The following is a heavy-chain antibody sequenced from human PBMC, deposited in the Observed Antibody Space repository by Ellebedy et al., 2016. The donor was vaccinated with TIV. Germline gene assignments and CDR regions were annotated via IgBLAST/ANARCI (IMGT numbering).Heavy chain of an antibody. Sequence: GESLKISCAVSGFSASANYMSWVRQAPGKGLEWVSVIYSGGSTYYADSVKGRFTISRDNSKNTLYLQRSSLRAEDTAVYYCARRPSGSDWVYFDYWGQGTLVTVSS. D-gene: IGHD1-26*01. V-gene: IGHV3-66*04. J-gene: IGHJ4*02. CDR1: GFSASANY. CDR3: ARRPSGSDWVYFDY. CDR2: IYSGGST.